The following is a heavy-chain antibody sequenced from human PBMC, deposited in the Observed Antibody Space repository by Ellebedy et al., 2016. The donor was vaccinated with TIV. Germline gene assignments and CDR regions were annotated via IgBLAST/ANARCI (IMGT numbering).Heavy chain of an antibody. J-gene: IGHJ1*01. D-gene: IGHD2-15*01. CDR2: VNPNSGNT. CDR3: ARGRCHGDNCYSSYFYH. CDR1: GYPFTAYD. Sequence: ASVKVSCXASGYPFTAYDINWVRQVTGQGLEWMGWVNPNSGNTGYAQKFQGRVTMTKNTSARTAYMELSSLRSEDTAVYYCARGRCHGDNCYSSYFYHWGQGTLVTVSS. V-gene: IGHV1-8*01.